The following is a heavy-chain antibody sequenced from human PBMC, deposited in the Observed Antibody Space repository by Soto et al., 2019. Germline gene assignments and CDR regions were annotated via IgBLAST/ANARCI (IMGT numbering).Heavy chain of an antibody. CDR2: IKQDGSEK. CDR1: GFTFSSYL. J-gene: IGHJ6*02. D-gene: IGHD5-12*01. Sequence: GGALKLSCAASGFTFSSYLMSWVRQAPGKGLEWVANIKQDGSEKYYVDSVKGRFTISRDNAKNSLYLQMNSLRAEDTAVYYCATWGHHSGYDKPYGMDVWGQGTTVTVSS. V-gene: IGHV3-7*03. CDR3: ATWGHHSGYDKPYGMDV.